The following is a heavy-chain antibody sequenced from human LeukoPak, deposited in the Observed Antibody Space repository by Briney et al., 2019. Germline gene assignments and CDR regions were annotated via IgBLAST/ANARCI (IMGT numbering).Heavy chain of an antibody. CDR1: GGTFSSYD. CDR2: MNPSSGNT. D-gene: IGHD4-17*01. CDR3: ARGEGDGVRDYYMDV. J-gene: IGHJ6*03. V-gene: IGHV1-8*02. Sequence: ASVKVSCKASGGTFSSYDINWVRQATGQGLEWMGWMNPSSGNTGYAQKFQGRVTMTRNTSISTAYMELSSLRSEDTAVYYCARGEGDGVRDYYMDVWGKGTTVTISS.